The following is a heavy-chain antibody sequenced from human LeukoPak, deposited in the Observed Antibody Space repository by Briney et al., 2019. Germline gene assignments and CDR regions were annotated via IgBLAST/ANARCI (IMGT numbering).Heavy chain of an antibody. J-gene: IGHJ6*04. D-gene: IGHD2-2*01. CDR3: ATDRRYCSSTSCPRWDV. V-gene: IGHV1-24*01. CDR2: FDPEDGET. Sequence: GASVKVSCKVSGYTLTELSVHWVRQAPGKGLEWMGGFDPEDGETIYAQKFQGRVTMTEDTSTDTAYMELSSLRSEDTAVYYCATDRRYCSSTSCPRWDVWGKGTTVTVSS. CDR1: GYTLTELS.